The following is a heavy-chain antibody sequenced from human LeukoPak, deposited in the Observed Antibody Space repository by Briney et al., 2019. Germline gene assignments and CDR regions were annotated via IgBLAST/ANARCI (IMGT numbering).Heavy chain of an antibody. J-gene: IGHJ4*02. CDR2: ISGSGGST. V-gene: IGHV3-23*01. Sequence: PGGSLRLSCAASGFTFSSYAMSWVRQAPGKGLEWVSAISGSGGSTYYADSVKGRFTISRDNSKNTLYLQMNSLRAEDTAMYYCARYGSGSRATLGHWGQGTLVTVSS. D-gene: IGHD3-10*01. CDR1: GFTFSSYA. CDR3: ARYGSGSRATLGH.